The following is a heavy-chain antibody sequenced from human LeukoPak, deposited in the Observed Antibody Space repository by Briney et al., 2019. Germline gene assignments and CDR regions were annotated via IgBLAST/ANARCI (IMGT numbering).Heavy chain of an antibody. CDR2: IYSGGST. V-gene: IGHV3-66*01. D-gene: IGHD6-19*01. J-gene: IGHJ4*02. CDR3: ARLHSGWHDYFDY. Sequence: GGSLRLSCAASGFTVSSNYMSWVRQAPGKGLEWVSVIYSGGSTYYADSVKGRFTISRDNSKNTLYLQMNSLRAEDTAVYYCARLHSGWHDYFDYWGQGTLVTVSS. CDR1: GFTVSSNY.